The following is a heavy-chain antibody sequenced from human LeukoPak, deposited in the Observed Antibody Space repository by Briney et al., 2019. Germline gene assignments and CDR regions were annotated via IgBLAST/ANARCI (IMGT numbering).Heavy chain of an antibody. V-gene: IGHV3-7*05. CDR3: ASQFWWAAVAGTTLDY. J-gene: IGHJ4*02. CDR1: GFTFSNNW. CDR2: IKEDGSEK. Sequence: PGGSLRLSCAASGFTFSNNWMSWIRQAPGKGLEWVANIKEDGSEKYYVDFVKGRFTISRDNAKISLYLQMNSLRAEDTAVYYCASQFWWAAVAGTTLDYWGQGTLVTVSS. D-gene: IGHD6-19*01.